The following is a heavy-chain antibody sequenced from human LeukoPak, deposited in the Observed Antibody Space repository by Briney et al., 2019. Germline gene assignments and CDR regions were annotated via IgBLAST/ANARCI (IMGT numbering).Heavy chain of an antibody. V-gene: IGHV3-21*01. CDR1: GFTFSSYS. Sequence: PGGSLRLSCVASGFTFSSYSMNWVRQAPGKGLEWVSSITSSSSFIYYSDSLKGRFTISRDNAKNSLYLQMSSLRAEDTAVYYCATAYYYGSGSYNYYYYGMDVWGKGTTVTVSS. J-gene: IGHJ6*04. D-gene: IGHD3-10*01. CDR2: ITSSSSFI. CDR3: ATAYYYGSGSYNYYYYGMDV.